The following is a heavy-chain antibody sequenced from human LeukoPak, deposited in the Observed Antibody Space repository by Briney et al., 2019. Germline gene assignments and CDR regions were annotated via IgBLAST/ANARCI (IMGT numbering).Heavy chain of an antibody. V-gene: IGHV3-21*01. Sequence: GGSLRLSCAASGFTFGSYTMNWVRQAPGKGLEWVSSISGSSRHKYYADSVKGRFTISRDNAKNSLNLQMNSLRAEDTAVYYCARTANFAAGYYIDYWGQGTLVTVSS. D-gene: IGHD6-13*01. J-gene: IGHJ4*02. CDR3: ARTANFAAGYYIDY. CDR1: GFTFGSYT. CDR2: ISGSSRHK.